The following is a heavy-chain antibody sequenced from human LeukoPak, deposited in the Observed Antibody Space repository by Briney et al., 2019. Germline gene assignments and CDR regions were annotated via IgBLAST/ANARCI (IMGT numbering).Heavy chain of an antibody. J-gene: IGHJ6*02. CDR3: ARDQFRYGSGSYYNAPPYGMDV. Sequence: GGSLRLSCAASGFTLSDYYMSWIRQAPGKGLEWVSYISSSGSTIYYADSVKGRFTISRDNAKNSLYLQMNSLRAEDTAVYYCARDQFRYGSGSYYNAPPYGMDVWGQGTTVTVSS. V-gene: IGHV3-11*01. CDR1: GFTLSDYY. D-gene: IGHD3-10*01. CDR2: ISSSGSTI.